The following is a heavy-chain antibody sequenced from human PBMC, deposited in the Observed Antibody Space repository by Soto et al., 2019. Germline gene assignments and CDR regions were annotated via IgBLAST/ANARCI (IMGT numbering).Heavy chain of an antibody. V-gene: IGHV3-15*07. CDR1: RFNFSAAW. D-gene: IGHD6-19*01. Sequence: EMQLVQSGGGLVKPGGSLRLSCVASRFNFSAAWLNWIRQAPGKGLEWVGRIKPKSEGETADYTAPVRGRFTIPRDDSQNTLHLQMDSLNTEDTAVYYCATVPSSSGPTWGLGVLVTVSS. J-gene: IGHJ4*02. CDR3: ATVPSSSGPT. CDR2: IKPKSEGETA.